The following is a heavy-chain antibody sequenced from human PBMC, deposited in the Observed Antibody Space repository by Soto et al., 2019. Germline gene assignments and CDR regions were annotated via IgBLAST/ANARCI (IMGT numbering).Heavy chain of an antibody. Sequence: GGSLRLSCAVSGFTFSSYAMHWVRQAPGKGLEWVAVISYDGSNKYYADSVKGRFTISRDNSKNTLYPQMNSLRAEDTAVYYCARVRTAGPGAYGMDVWGQGTTVTVSS. CDR2: ISYDGSNK. CDR1: GFTFSSYA. J-gene: IGHJ6*02. CDR3: ARVRTAGPGAYGMDV. V-gene: IGHV3-30-3*01. D-gene: IGHD2-2*01.